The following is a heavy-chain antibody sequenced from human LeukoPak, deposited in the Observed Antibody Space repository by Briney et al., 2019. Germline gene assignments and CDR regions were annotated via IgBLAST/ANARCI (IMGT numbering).Heavy chain of an antibody. CDR2: IIPFFGTA. Sequence: SVKVSCKVSGGTFSNYAISWVRQAPGQGLEWMGGIIPFFGTANYAQKFQGRITITADKSTSTAYMEPSSLRSEDTAVYYCARESRELLSHAFDIWGQGTMVTVSS. D-gene: IGHD1-26*01. CDR3: ARESRELLSHAFDI. V-gene: IGHV1-69*06. CDR1: GGTFSNYA. J-gene: IGHJ3*02.